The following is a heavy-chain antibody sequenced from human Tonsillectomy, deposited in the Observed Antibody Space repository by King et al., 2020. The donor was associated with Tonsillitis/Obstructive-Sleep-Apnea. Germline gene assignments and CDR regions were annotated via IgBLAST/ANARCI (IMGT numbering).Heavy chain of an antibody. D-gene: IGHD3-3*01. CDR3: ARSPRADYDFWSGFYSYYYYMDV. J-gene: IGHJ6*03. Sequence: LVESGAEVKKPGASVKVSCKASGYTFSSYGITWVRQAPGQGLEWMGWISVYNGNTNYAQNLQGRVTMTTDTSTRTAYMELRSLRSDDTAVYYCARSPRADYDFWSGFYSYYYYMDVWGKGTTVTVSS. V-gene: IGHV1-18*01. CDR2: ISVYNGNT. CDR1: GYTFSSYG.